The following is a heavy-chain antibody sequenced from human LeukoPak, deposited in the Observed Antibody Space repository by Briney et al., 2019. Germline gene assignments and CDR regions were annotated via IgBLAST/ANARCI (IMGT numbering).Heavy chain of an antibody. CDR2: ISHSGATT. CDR1: GFTFSSYG. CDR3: AKAQLQYCSGGSCFDAFDI. Sequence: GGSLRLSCAASGFTFSSYGMNWVRQAPGKGLEWVSAISHSGATTYYADSVKGRFTISRDNSKNTLYLQMNSLRAEDTAVYYCAKAQLQYCSGGSCFDAFDIWGQGTMVTVSS. V-gene: IGHV3-23*01. J-gene: IGHJ3*02. D-gene: IGHD2-15*01.